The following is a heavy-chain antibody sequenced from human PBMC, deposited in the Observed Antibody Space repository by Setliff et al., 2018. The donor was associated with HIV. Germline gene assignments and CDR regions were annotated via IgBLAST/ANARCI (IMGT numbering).Heavy chain of an antibody. CDR2: ISTYSGST. Sequence: ASVKVSCKASGYTFTNYGITWLRQAPGQGPEWMGWISTYSGSTKYAENLQGRVTMTTDTSTSTAYMELRSLRSDDTAVYYCARDHSSGSGYSGSYGPFDIWGQGTMVTVSS. V-gene: IGHV1-18*01. D-gene: IGHD1-26*01. J-gene: IGHJ3*02. CDR3: ARDHSSGSGYSGSYGPFDI. CDR1: GYTFTNYG.